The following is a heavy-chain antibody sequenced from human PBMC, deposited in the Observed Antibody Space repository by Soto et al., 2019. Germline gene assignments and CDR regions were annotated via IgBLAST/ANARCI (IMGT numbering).Heavy chain of an antibody. CDR2: IWYDGSNK. J-gene: IGHJ6*02. D-gene: IGHD3-10*01. CDR3: ARDPRYGSGSYYNANYYYGMDV. Sequence: QVQLVESGGGVVQPGRFLRLSCAASGFTFSSYGMHWVRQAPGKGLEWVAVIWYDGSNKYYADSVKGRFTISRDNSKNTLYLQMNSLRAEDTAVYYCARDPRYGSGSYYNANYYYGMDVWGQGTTVTVSS. CDR1: GFTFSSYG. V-gene: IGHV3-33*01.